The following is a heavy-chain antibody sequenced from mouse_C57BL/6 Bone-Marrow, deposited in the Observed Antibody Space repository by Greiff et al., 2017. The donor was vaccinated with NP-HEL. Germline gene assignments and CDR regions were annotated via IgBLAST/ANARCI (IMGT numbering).Heavy chain of an antibody. CDR1: GYTFTSYW. V-gene: IGHV1-59*01. CDR3: ARSSYYSPYYAMDY. Sequence: QVQLQQPGAELVRPGTSVKLSCKASGYTFTSYWMHWVKQRPGQGLEWIGVIDPSDSYTNYNQKFKGKATLTVDTSSSTAYMQLSSLTSEDSAVYYCARSSYYSPYYAMDYWGQGTSVTVSS. CDR2: IDPSDSYT. D-gene: IGHD2-12*01. J-gene: IGHJ4*01.